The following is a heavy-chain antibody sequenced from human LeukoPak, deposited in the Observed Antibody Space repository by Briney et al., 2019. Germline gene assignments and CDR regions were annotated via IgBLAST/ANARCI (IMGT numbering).Heavy chain of an antibody. CDR1: GGSISSSSYY. CDR3: ARGYCSSTSCYAGYYYYMDV. V-gene: IGHV4-39*07. J-gene: IGHJ6*03. CDR2: IYYSGST. Sequence: SETLSLTCTVSGGSISSSSYYWGWICQPPGKGLEWIGSIYYSGSTYYNPSLKSRVTISVDTSKNQFSLKLSSVTAADTAVYYCARGYCSSTSCYAGYYYYMDVWGKGTTVTVSS. D-gene: IGHD2-2*01.